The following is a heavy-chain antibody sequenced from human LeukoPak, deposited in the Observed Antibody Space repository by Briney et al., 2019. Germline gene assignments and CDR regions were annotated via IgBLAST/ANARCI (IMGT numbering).Heavy chain of an antibody. D-gene: IGHD1-26*01. J-gene: IGHJ1*01. CDR1: GLTFSNYA. Sequence: GGSLRLSCAASGLTFSNYAMNWVRQAPGKGLEWVSGISNSGGSTYYADSVKGRSTISRDNYKNTLYLQMNSLRAEDTAVYYCAKDSPRGSGRSVEYFQHWGQGTLVTVSS. V-gene: IGHV3-23*01. CDR3: AKDSPRGSGRSVEYFQH. CDR2: ISNSGGST.